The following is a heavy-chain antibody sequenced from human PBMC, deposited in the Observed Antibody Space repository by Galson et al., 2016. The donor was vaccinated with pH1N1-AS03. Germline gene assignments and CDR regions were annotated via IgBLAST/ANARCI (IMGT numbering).Heavy chain of an antibody. CDR3: ARKGSSGSFDN. CDR1: GDSLNFYY. D-gene: IGHD6-6*01. J-gene: IGHJ3*02. Sequence: CTVSGDSLNFYYWRWIRQPPGQVLEWLGLISPSGGDFSTDAHKFQGRVNMTSDTSTSTVYMELSSLTSDDTAVYYCARKGSSGSFDNWGQGTMVTVSS. V-gene: IGHV1-46*02. CDR2: ISPSGGDFS.